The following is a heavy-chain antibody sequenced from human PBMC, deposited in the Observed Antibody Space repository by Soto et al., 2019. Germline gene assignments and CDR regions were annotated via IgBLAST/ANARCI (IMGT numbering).Heavy chain of an antibody. CDR1: GGTFSSYT. V-gene: IGHV1-69*08. CDR3: ATDSSSWDYYYYYGMDV. CDR2: IIPILGIA. Sequence: QVQLVQSGAEVKKPGSSVKVSCKASGGTFSSYTISWVRQAPGQGLEWMGRIIPILGIANYAQKFQGRVTITADKSTSTAYMELSSLRSEDTAVYYCATDSSSWDYYYYYGMDVWGQGTTVTVSS. D-gene: IGHD6-13*01. J-gene: IGHJ6*02.